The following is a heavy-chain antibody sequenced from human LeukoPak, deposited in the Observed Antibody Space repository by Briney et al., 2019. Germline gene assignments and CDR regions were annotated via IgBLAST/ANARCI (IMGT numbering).Heavy chain of an antibody. D-gene: IGHD5-18*01. CDR1: GYTFATYY. CDR3: AIMSRVDTGKSPFDD. CDR2: INPSSGST. V-gene: IGHV1-46*01. J-gene: IGHJ4*02. Sequence: ASVKVSCKASGYTFATYYMHWVRQAPGQGLEWMGVINPSSGSTNYAQNFQGRVTMTRGTSTSTVYMELSSLRSEDTAMYYCAIMSRVDTGKSPFDDWGQGSLVTVSS.